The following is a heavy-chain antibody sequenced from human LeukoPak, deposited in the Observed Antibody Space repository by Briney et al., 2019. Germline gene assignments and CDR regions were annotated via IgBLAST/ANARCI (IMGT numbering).Heavy chain of an antibody. CDR3: AKDLGY. V-gene: IGHV3-30*02. J-gene: IGHJ4*02. CDR2: IRYDGSDK. Sequence: GGSLRLSCAASGFTFSSYGMHWVRQAPGKGLEWVAFIRYDGSDKYYADSVKGRFTISRDNSKNTLYLQMNSLRAEDTAVYYCAKDLGYWGQGTLVTVSS. CDR1: GFTFSSYG.